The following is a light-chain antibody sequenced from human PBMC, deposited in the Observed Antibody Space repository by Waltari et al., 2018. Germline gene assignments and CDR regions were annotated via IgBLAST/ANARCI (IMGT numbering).Light chain of an antibody. CDR3: QQYNNWPRT. CDR2: GAS. Sequence: EIVMTQSLATLSVSPGQSATHSCRASQSVSSNLAWYQQKPGQAPRLPSYGASTRATCIPARFSGSGSGTEFTLTISSLQSEDFAVYYCQQYNNWPRTFGQGTKVEIK. CDR1: QSVSSN. J-gene: IGKJ1*01. V-gene: IGKV3-15*01.